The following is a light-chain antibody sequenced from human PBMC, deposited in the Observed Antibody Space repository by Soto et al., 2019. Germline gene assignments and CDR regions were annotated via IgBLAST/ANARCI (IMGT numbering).Light chain of an antibody. CDR2: GAS. CDR1: QSISDT. Sequence: ELVMKRSPATLSVTPGGSARLSCRASQSISDTLAWYQEHPGQAPRILIHGASTRATGFPARFSGSGSGTDFTLTISRLQPEDLAVYYCQQYNNWPWTFGQGTKVDIK. J-gene: IGKJ1*01. CDR3: QQYNNWPWT. V-gene: IGKV3-15*01.